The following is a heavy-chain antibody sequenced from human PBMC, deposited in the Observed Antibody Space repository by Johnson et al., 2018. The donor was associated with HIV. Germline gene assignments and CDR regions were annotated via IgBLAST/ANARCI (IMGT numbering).Heavy chain of an antibody. CDR3: ARDADDYYDSSGDAFDI. CDR1: GFTFSNYA. Sequence: VQLVESGGGLVQPGGSLRLSCAASGFTFSNYAMHWVRQAPGKGLEWVSGISWNSGSIGYADSVKGRFTISRDNAKNSLYLQMNSLRAEDTALYYCARDADDYYDSSGDAFDIWGQGTMVTVSS. D-gene: IGHD3-22*01. J-gene: IGHJ3*02. V-gene: IGHV3-9*01. CDR2: ISWNSGSI.